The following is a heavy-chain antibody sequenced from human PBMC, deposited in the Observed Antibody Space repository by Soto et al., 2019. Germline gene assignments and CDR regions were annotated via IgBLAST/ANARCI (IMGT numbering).Heavy chain of an antibody. CDR2: IDYNGVT. CDR1: GGSIYRSGYY. V-gene: IGHV4-39*01. CDR3: GKVLVGATGHTDSDS. J-gene: IGHJ4*02. D-gene: IGHD2-15*01. Sequence: KSSETLSLTCTVSGGSIYRSGYYWGWIRQPPGGGLEWIGNIDYNGVTYSNPSLKSRVTISRDTSKNQFSLKLTSVTAADTALYYCGKVLVGATGHTDSDSWGPGTLVTVSS.